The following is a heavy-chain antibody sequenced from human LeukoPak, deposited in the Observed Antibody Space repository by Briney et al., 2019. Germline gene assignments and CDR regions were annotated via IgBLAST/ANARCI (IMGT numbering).Heavy chain of an antibody. CDR3: ARVRYDFWSGYYGPFDY. CDR1: GGSFSGYY. D-gene: IGHD3-3*01. V-gene: IGHV4-34*01. CDR2: INHSGST. J-gene: IGHJ4*02. Sequence: SETLSLTCAVYGGSFSGYYWSWIRQPPGKGLEWIGEINHSGSTNYNPSLKSRVTISVDTSKNQFSLKLSSVTAADTAVYYCARVRYDFWSGYYGPFDYWVQGTLVTVSS.